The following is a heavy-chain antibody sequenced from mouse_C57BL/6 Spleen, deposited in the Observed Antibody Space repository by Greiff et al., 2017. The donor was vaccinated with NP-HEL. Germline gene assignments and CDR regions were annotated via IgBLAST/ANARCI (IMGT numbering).Heavy chain of an antibody. V-gene: IGHV1-82*01. CDR3: AAMVTTTWFAY. Sequence: VQGVESGPELVKPGASVKISCKASGYAFSSSWMNWVKQRPGKGLEWIGRIYPGDGDTNYNGKFKGKATLTADKSSSTAYMQLSSLTSEDSAVSFCAAMVTTTWFAYWGQGTLVTVSA. D-gene: IGHD2-2*01. CDR2: IYPGDGDT. CDR1: GYAFSSSW. J-gene: IGHJ3*01.